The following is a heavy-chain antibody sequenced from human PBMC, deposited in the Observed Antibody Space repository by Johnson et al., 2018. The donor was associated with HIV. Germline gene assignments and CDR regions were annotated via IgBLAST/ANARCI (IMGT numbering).Heavy chain of an antibody. V-gene: IGHV3-66*01. CDR1: GFTFSDYY. J-gene: IGHJ3*02. CDR2: IYSGGST. CDR3: AREGDGGAFDI. Sequence: VQLVESGGGLVKPGGSLRLSCVASGFTFSDYYMTWIRQAPGKGLEWVSVIYSGGSTYYADSVKGRFTISRDNSKNTMYLQMNSLRAEDTAVYYCAREGDGGAFDIWGQGTMVTVSS. D-gene: IGHD3-16*01.